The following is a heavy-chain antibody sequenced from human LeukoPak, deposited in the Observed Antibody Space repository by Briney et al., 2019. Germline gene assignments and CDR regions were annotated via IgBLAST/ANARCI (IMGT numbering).Heavy chain of an antibody. J-gene: IGHJ6*02. D-gene: IGHD3-22*01. CDR2: IKEDGSEK. V-gene: IGHV3-7*03. CDR1: GFTFSTYW. Sequence: QTGGSLRLSCSASGFTFSTYWMSWVRQAPGKGLQWVAIIKEDGSEKYYVDSVKGRFTISRDNAKNSLYLQMNSLRAEDTALYYCAKDDTYYYDSSGYYYGYGMDVWGQGTTVTVSS. CDR3: AKDDTYYYDSSGYYYGYGMDV.